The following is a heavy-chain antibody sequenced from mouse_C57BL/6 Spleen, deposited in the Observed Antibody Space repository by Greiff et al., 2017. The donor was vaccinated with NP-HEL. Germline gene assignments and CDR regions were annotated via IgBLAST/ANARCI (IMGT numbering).Heavy chain of an antibody. D-gene: IGHD2-4*01. CDR1: GYTFTSYW. CDR2: IDPSDSYT. V-gene: IGHV1-69*01. Sequence: VQLQQPGAELVMPGASVKLSCKASGYTFTSYWMHWVKQRPGQGLEWIGEIDPSDSYTNYNQKFKGKSTLTVDKSSSTAYMQLSRLTSEDSAVYYCARRDLYYDYAADYCDYWGQGTTLTVSS. J-gene: IGHJ2*01. CDR3: ARRDLYYDYAADYCDY.